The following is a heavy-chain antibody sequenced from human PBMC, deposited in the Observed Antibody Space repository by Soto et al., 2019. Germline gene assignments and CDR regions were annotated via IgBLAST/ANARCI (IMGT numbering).Heavy chain of an antibody. CDR1: GGSISSYY. D-gene: IGHD4-17*01. Sequence: PSETLSLTCTVSGGSISSYYWSWIRQPPGKGLEWIGYIHYSGSTNYNPSLKSRVTISVDTSKNQFSLKLSSVTAADTAVYYCARVGPNTVTTAFDYWGQGTLVTVSS. V-gene: IGHV4-59*01. J-gene: IGHJ4*02. CDR3: ARVGPNTVTTAFDY. CDR2: IHYSGST.